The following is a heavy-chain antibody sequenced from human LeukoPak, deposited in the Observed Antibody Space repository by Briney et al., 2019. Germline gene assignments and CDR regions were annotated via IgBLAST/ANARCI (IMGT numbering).Heavy chain of an antibody. Sequence: PGGSLRLSCAASGFTFRSYSMNWVRQAPGRGLEWVSYISSTSGTIQYADSVNGRFTISRDNAKNSLYLQIDGLRAEDTAVYFCARVSFTSAWSFDYWGPGTLVTVSS. CDR3: ARVSFTSAWSFDY. J-gene: IGHJ4*02. D-gene: IGHD6-19*01. CDR2: ISSTSGTI. V-gene: IGHV3-48*04. CDR1: GFTFRSYS.